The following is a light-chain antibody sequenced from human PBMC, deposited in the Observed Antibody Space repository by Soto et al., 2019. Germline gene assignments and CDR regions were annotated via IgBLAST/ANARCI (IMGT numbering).Light chain of an antibody. J-gene: IGLJ2*01. V-gene: IGLV1-47*01. CDR3: ASWDDSLRGVL. CDR1: DSNIGSNP. CDR2: TND. Sequence: QSVLTQPTSASGTPGQRVTISCSGGDSNIGSNPVYWYQQLPGTAPKLVIHTNDQRPSGVPDRFSGSKSGTSATLAISGLRSEDEADYYCASWDDSLRGVLFGGGTKVTVL.